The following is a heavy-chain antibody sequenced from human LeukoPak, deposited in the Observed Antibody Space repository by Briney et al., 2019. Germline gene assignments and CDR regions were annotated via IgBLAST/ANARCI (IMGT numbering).Heavy chain of an antibody. D-gene: IGHD3-3*01. CDR2: IYSGGST. CDR3: ARDGKGYYDFWSGYSHDAFDI. J-gene: IGHJ3*02. CDR1: GFTVSSNY. Sequence: GGSLRLSCAASGFTVSSNYMSWVRQAPGKGLEWVSVIYSGGSTYYADSVKGRFTISIDNSKNTLYLQMNSLRAEDTAVYYCARDGKGYYDFWSGYSHDAFDIWGQGTMVTVSS. V-gene: IGHV3-66*02.